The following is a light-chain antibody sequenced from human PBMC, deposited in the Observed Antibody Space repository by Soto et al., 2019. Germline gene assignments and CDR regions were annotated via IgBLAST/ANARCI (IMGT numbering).Light chain of an antibody. Sequence: EIVMTQSPATLSVSPGERATLSCRASQSVSSNLAWYQQKPGQVPRLLIYDASTRAAGIPARFSGSGSGTEFTLTINSLQSEDFAVYYCQQYNNWPTITFGQWTRLEIK. V-gene: IGKV3-15*01. CDR3: QQYNNWPTIT. CDR2: DAS. CDR1: QSVSSN. J-gene: IGKJ5*01.